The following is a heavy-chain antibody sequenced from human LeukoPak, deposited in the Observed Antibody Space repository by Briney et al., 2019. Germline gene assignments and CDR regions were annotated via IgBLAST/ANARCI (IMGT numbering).Heavy chain of an antibody. Sequence: SETLSLTCAVYGGSFSGYYWSWIRQPPGKGLEWIGEINHSGSTNYNPSLKSRVTISVDTSKNQFSLKLSSVTAADTAVYYCARGSREAGIGMDVWGQGTTVTVSS. D-gene: IGHD6-19*01. J-gene: IGHJ6*02. CDR3: ARGSREAGIGMDV. CDR1: GGSFSGYY. V-gene: IGHV4-34*01. CDR2: INHSGST.